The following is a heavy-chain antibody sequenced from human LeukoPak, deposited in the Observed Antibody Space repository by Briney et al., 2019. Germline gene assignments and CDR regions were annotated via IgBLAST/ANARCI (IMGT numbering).Heavy chain of an antibody. CDR2: INSDGNST. J-gene: IGHJ6*02. CDR1: GFTFSSYW. D-gene: IGHD5-24*01. CDR3: ARDPKLYYYYGMDV. V-gene: IGHV3-74*01. Sequence: GGSLRLSCAASGFTFSSYWMHWVRQAPGKGLVWVSRINSDGNSTSYADSVKGRFTISRDNAKNTLYLQMNSLRAEDTAVYYCARDPKLYYYYGMDVWGQGTTVTVSS.